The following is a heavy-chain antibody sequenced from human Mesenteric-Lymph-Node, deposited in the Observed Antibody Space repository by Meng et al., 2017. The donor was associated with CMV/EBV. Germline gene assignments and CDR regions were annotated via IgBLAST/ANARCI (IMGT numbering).Heavy chain of an antibody. CDR2: HYTGDTT. D-gene: IGHD3-3*01. CDR1: GINVSGNY. J-gene: IGHJ4*02. Sequence: GGSLRLSCAVSGINVSGNYMSWVRQAPGKGLEWVSVHYTGDTTQYADSVKGRFTISRDNSKNTVHLQMNSLRAGDTAIYYCARVDFGGIQYWGQGTLVTVSS. V-gene: IGHV3-66*02. CDR3: ARVDFGGIQY.